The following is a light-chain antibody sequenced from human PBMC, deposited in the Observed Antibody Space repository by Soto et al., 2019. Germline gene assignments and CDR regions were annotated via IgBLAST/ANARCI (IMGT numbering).Light chain of an antibody. J-gene: IGLJ1*01. CDR1: SSDVGGYNY. V-gene: IGLV2-14*01. CDR2: DVS. Sequence: QSVLTQPASVSGSPGQSITISCTGTSSDVGGYNYVSWYQQHPGKAPKLMIYDVSNRPSGVSNRFSGSKSGNTASLTISGLQAEDEADYYCSSYISSSTLHYVFGTGTKVTVL. CDR3: SSYISSSTLHYV.